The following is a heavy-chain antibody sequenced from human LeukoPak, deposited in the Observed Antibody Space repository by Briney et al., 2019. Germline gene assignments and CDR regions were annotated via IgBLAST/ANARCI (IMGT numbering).Heavy chain of an antibody. D-gene: IGHD3-9*01. Sequence: GSLRLSCAASGFTFSTYSMKWVRQPPGKGLEWIGEIYHSGSINYNPSLKSRVTISVDKSKNQLSLRLTSVTAADTAVYYCAKVLGVPKNPLTHRLDFDYWGQGTLVIVSS. CDR1: GFTFSTYSM. J-gene: IGHJ4*02. CDR2: IYHSGSI. CDR3: AKVLGVPKNPLTHRLDFDY. V-gene: IGHV4-4*02.